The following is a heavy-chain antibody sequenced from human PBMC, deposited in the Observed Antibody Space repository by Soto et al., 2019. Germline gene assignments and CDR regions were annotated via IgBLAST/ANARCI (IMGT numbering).Heavy chain of an antibody. J-gene: IGHJ3*01. CDR2: VWYDGSNA. CDR1: GFIFNNYA. Sequence: QVQLVESGGGVVQPGKSLRLSCAASGFIFNNYALSWVRQAPGKGLEWVAVVWYDGSNAFHADSVKGRFTISRDDSKNTRYLQMNSLIVEDTAVYYCAREGQGHCDYGAYAFDGWGQGTMVTVSS. CDR3: AREGQGHCDYGAYAFDG. V-gene: IGHV3-33*01. D-gene: IGHD4-17*01.